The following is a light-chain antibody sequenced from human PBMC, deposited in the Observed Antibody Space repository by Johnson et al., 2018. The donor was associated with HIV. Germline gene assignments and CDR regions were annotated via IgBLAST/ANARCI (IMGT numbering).Light chain of an antibody. Sequence: HSVLTQPPSVSAAQGQKVTISCSGSSSNIGNNYVSWYQQLPGTAPTLLIYEKNKRPSGVPDRFSDSKSGTSATLGITGLQTGDEADYYCGTWDSSLSAHYIFGTGTKVTVL. J-gene: IGLJ1*01. CDR2: EKN. CDR1: SSNIGNNY. V-gene: IGLV1-51*02. CDR3: GTWDSSLSAHYI.